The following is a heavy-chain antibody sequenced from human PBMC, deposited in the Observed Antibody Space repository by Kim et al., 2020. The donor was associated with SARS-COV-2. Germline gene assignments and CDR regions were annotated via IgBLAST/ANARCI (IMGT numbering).Heavy chain of an antibody. V-gene: IGHV1-18*01. CDR3: ARISSSIAALNTLPDY. Sequence: ASVKVSCKASGYTFTSYGISWVRQAPGQGLEWMGWISAYNGNTNYAQKLQGRVTMTTDTSTSTAYMELRSLRSDDTAVYYCARISSSIAALNTLPDYWGQGTLVTVSS. D-gene: IGHD6-6*01. CDR1: GYTFTSYG. J-gene: IGHJ4*02. CDR2: ISAYNGNT.